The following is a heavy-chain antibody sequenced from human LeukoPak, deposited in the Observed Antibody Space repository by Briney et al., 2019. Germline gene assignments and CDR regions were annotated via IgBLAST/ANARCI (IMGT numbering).Heavy chain of an antibody. D-gene: IGHD6-19*01. CDR1: GFTFDDFA. Sequence: GRSLRLSCAASGFTFDDFAMHWVRQAPGKGLEWVSGINWNSDTRAYADSVKGRFTISRDNAKNFVYLQMSSLRAEDMAFYYCAKDVDESVAGNNWFDPWGQGTLVTVSS. J-gene: IGHJ5*02. V-gene: IGHV3-9*03. CDR3: AKDVDESVAGNNWFDP. CDR2: INWNSDTR.